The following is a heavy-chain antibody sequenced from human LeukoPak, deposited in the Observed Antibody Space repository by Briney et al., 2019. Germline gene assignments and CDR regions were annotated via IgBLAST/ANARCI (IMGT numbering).Heavy chain of an antibody. CDR2: IYTSGST. V-gene: IGHV4-61*02. CDR1: GGSISSGSYY. J-gene: IGHJ6*03. D-gene: IGHD5-18*01. Sequence: PSETLSLTSTASGGSISSGSYYWSWIRPPAGKGLEWIGRIYTSGSTNYNPSLKSRVTISVDTSKNQFSLKLSSVTAADTAVYYCARGYSYGRPDYYYYYYMDVWGKGTTVTISS. CDR3: ARGYSYGRPDYYYYYYMDV.